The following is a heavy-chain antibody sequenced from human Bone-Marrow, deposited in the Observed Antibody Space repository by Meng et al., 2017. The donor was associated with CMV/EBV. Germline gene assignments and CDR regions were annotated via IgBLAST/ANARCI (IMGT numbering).Heavy chain of an antibody. J-gene: IGHJ6*02. CDR3: ARVTEYQLLSSYYYYGMDV. Sequence: GESLKISCAASGFTFSSYAMHWVRQAPGKGLEWVSSISSGSSYIYYADSVKGRFTISRDNSKNTLYLQMNSLRAEDTAVYYCARVTEYQLLSSYYYYGMDVWGQGTTVTVSS. CDR1: GFTFSSYA. CDR2: ISSGSSYI. D-gene: IGHD2-2*01. V-gene: IGHV3-21*01.